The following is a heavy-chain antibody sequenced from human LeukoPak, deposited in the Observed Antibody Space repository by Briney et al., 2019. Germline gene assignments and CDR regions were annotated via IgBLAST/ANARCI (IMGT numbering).Heavy chain of an antibody. V-gene: IGHV3-48*01. CDR3: ARSGQVWFWNYFDY. D-gene: IGHD3-3*01. CDR1: GFAFSDYS. CDR2: ISTGGTTT. Sequence: PGGSLRLSCAASGFAFSDYSMNWVRQAPGKGLEWVSYISTGGTTTYYADSVKGRFTISRDNAKNSVSLYLQMNSLRVEDTAVYYCARSGQVWFWNYFDYWGQGTQVTVSS. J-gene: IGHJ4*02.